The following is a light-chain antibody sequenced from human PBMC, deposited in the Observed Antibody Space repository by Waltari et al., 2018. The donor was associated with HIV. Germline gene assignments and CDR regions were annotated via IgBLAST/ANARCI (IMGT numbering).Light chain of an antibody. CDR1: RSNLGSNY. Sequence: QSVLTQPPSASGAAGQQFTISSSSSRSNLGSNYVYCYQQYPGGAHNLLIYRNNQRPAGVPDRFSGSKSGTSASLAGSGLRSEDEGHYYCATWDDSLSGRVFGGGTKLTVL. CDR3: ATWDDSLSGRV. J-gene: IGLJ3*02. CDR2: RNN. V-gene: IGLV1-47*01.